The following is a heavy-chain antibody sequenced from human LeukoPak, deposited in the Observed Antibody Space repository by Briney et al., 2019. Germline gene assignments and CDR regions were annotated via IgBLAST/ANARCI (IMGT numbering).Heavy chain of an antibody. CDR3: AKRGVVIRVILVGFHKEANYFDS. J-gene: IGHJ4*02. D-gene: IGHD3-22*01. Sequence: PGGSLRLSCAVSGITLSNYGMSWVRQAPGKGLEWVAGISGSGGRTNYADSVKGRFTISRDNPKNTLYLQMNSLRAEDTAVYFCAKRGVVIRVILVGFHKEANYFDSWGRGVLVTVSS. CDR1: GITLSNYG. V-gene: IGHV3-23*01. CDR2: ISGSGGRT.